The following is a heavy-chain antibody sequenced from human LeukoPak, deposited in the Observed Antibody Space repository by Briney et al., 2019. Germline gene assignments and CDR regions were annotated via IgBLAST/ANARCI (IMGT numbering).Heavy chain of an antibody. Sequence: GAAVKVSCKASGYTFTGYYMHWVRQAPVQGLEWMGWINPNSGGTNYAQKFQGRVTMTRDTSISTAYIELSRLRFDDTAVYYCARGTGEGYSYGRYFFDYWGQGTLVTVSS. CDR2: INPNSGGT. J-gene: IGHJ4*02. D-gene: IGHD5-18*01. CDR1: GYTFTGYY. CDR3: ARGTGEGYSYGRYFFDY. V-gene: IGHV1-2*02.